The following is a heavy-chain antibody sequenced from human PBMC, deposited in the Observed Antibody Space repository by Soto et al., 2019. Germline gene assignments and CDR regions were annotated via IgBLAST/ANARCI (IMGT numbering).Heavy chain of an antibody. Sequence: GESLKISCKGSGYSFTSYWIGWVRQIPGKGLEWMGIIYPGDSDTRYSPSFQGQVTISADKSISTAYLQWSSLKASDTAMYYCARLYLDTAMPAYYYYYMYVWGKGTTVTVS. CDR1: GYSFTSYW. V-gene: IGHV5-51*01. J-gene: IGHJ6*03. CDR3: ARLYLDTAMPAYYYYYMYV. D-gene: IGHD5-18*01. CDR2: IYPGDSDT.